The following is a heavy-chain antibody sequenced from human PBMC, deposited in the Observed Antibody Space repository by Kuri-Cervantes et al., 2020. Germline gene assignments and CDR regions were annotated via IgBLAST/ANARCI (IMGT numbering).Heavy chain of an antibody. CDR1: GYTFTSYY. D-gene: IGHD2-15*01. CDR2: INPSGGST. Sequence: ASVKVSCKASGYTFTSYYMHWVRQAPGQGLEWMGIINPSGGSTSYAQKFQGRVTMTRDTSTSTVYMELSSLRSEDTAVYYCARQELRCSGGSCYWFDPWGQGTLVTVSS. J-gene: IGHJ5*02. CDR3: ARQELRCSGGSCYWFDP. V-gene: IGHV1-46*01.